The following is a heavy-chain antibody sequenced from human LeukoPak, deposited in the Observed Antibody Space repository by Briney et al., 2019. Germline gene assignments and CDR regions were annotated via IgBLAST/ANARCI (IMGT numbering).Heavy chain of an antibody. J-gene: IGHJ4*02. V-gene: IGHV3-23*01. D-gene: IGHD2/OR15-2a*01. Sequence: GGSLRLSCAASGFTVSSNYMSWVRQAPGKGLEWVSAISNTGRSTYYADSVKGRFTISRDNSKNTVFLQINSLRAEDTAVYYCAKGIEYNNSWTFDYWGQGTLVTVSS. CDR1: GFTVSSNY. CDR2: ISNTGRST. CDR3: AKGIEYNNSWTFDY.